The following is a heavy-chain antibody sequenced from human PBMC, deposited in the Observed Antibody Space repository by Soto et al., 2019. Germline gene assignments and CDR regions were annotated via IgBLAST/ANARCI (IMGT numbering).Heavy chain of an antibody. CDR2: ISAYNGNT. CDR3: VSDGYDSSGYYYYHY. J-gene: IGHJ4*02. D-gene: IGHD3-22*01. CDR1: GYTFTSYG. V-gene: IGHV1-18*01. Sequence: ASVKVSCKASGYTFTSYGISWVRQAPGQGLEWMGWISAYNGNTNYAQKLQGRVTMTTDTSTSTAYMELRSLRSDDTTVYYCVSDGYDSSGYYYYHYWGQGTLVTVSS.